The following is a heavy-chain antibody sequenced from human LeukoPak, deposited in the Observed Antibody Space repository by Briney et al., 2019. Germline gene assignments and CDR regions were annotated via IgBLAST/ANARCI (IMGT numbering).Heavy chain of an antibody. CDR1: GFTFDDYA. D-gene: IGHD5-18*01. CDR2: ISWNSGSI. V-gene: IGHV3-9*01. Sequence: SGGSLRLSCAASGFTFDDYAMHWVRQAPGKGLEWVSGISWNSGSIGYADSVKGRFTISRDNAKNSLYLQMNSLRAEDTALYYCAKAGRGYSYAYYFDYWGQGTLVTVSS. CDR3: AKAGRGYSYAYYFDY. J-gene: IGHJ4*02.